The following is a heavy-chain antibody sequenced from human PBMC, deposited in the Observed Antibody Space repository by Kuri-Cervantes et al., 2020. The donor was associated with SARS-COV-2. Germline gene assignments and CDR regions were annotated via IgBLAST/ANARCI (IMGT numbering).Heavy chain of an antibody. D-gene: IGHD2-2*02. CDR3: ARPEGYCSSTSCYTLRRYYYYGMDV. J-gene: IGHJ6*02. CDR1: GYTFTSYG. Sequence: ASVKVSCKASGYTFTSYGITWVRQAPGQGLEWMGWISPHTGNTDYPQKLQGRVTMTTDTSTSTAYMELSRLRSDETAVYYCARPEGYCSSTSCYTLRRYYYYGMDVWGQGTTVTVSS. CDR2: ISPHTGNT. V-gene: IGHV1-18*01.